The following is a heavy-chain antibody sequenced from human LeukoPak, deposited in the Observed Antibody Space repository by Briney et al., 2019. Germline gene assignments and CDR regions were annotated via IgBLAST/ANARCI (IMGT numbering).Heavy chain of an antibody. J-gene: IGHJ5*02. CDR2: INPSGGST. CDR1: GYTFTSYY. D-gene: IGHD2-2*01. CDR3: ARGVEDIVVVPAAKTPFDP. Sequence: ASVKVSCTASGYTFTSYYMHWVRQAPGQGLEWMGIINPSGGSTSYAQKFQGRVTMTRDTSTSTVYMELSSLRSEDTAVYYCARGVEDIVVVPAAKTPFDPWGQGTLVTVSS. V-gene: IGHV1-46*01.